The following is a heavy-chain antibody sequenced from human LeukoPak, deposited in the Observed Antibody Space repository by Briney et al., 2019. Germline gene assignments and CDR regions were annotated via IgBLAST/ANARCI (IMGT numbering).Heavy chain of an antibody. D-gene: IGHD3-3*01. Sequence: SVKVSCKGSGGTFSSYTVSWVRQAPGQGLEWMGRIIPILGIANYAQKFQGRVTITADKSTNTAYMELSSLRSEDTAVYYCANYYDFWSGTPLVPWGQGTLVTVSS. CDR3: ANYYDFWSGTPLVP. CDR2: IIPILGIA. J-gene: IGHJ5*02. CDR1: GGTFSSYT. V-gene: IGHV1-69*02.